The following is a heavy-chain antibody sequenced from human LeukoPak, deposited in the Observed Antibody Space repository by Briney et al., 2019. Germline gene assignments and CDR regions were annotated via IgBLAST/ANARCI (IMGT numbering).Heavy chain of an antibody. Sequence: GASVKVSCKVSGYTLTELSMHWVRQAPGKGLEWMGGFDPEDGETIYAQKFQGRVTMTEDTSTDTACMELSSLRSEDTAVYYCATVLSPTLVSPYYYGMDVWGQGTTVTVSS. CDR1: GYTLTELS. V-gene: IGHV1-24*01. CDR3: ATVLSPTLVSPYYYGMDV. CDR2: FDPEDGET. D-gene: IGHD2-2*01. J-gene: IGHJ6*02.